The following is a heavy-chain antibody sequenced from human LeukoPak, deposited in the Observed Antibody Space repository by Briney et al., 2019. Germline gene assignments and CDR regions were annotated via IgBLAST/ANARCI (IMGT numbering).Heavy chain of an antibody. CDR1: AYTYTSYG. Sequence: ASVKVSCKASAYTYTSYGISWVRQAPGQGLEWMGWISAYNGNTNYAQKLQGRVTMTTDTSTSTAYMELRSLRSDDTAVYYCARGPKRAVVPAARLFDYWGQGTLVTVSS. CDR3: ARGPKRAVVPAARLFDY. V-gene: IGHV1-18*01. D-gene: IGHD2-2*01. CDR2: ISAYNGNT. J-gene: IGHJ4*02.